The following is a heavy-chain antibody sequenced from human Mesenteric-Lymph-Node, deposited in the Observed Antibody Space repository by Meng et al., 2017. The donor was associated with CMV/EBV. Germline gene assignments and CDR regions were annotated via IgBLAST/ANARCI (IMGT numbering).Heavy chain of an antibody. CDR3: AGRTGNYFDY. V-gene: IGHV3-21*01. D-gene: IGHD7-27*01. CDR2: ISSSSSYI. CDR1: RSMIGKYW. J-gene: IGHJ4*02. Sequence: GGSLRLSCAASRSMIGKYWMIWIRQAPGKGLEWVSSISSSSSYIYYADSVKGRFTISRDNAKNSLYLQMNSLRAEDTAVYYCAGRTGNYFDYWGQGTLVTVSS.